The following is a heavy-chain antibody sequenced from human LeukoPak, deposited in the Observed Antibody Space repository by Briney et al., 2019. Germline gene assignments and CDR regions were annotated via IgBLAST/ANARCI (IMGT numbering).Heavy chain of an antibody. CDR3: ARQSGVNWGVDY. CDR2: IYYSGSA. V-gene: IGHV4-39*01. J-gene: IGHJ4*02. D-gene: IGHD7-27*01. Sequence: SETLSLTCTVSGGSVSSSNYHWDWIRQPPGKGLEWIGTIYYSGSAYYNPSLRSRVTISVDTSNNQFSLKLSSVTAADTAVYYCARQSGVNWGVDYWGQGTLVTVSS. CDR1: GGSVSSSNYH.